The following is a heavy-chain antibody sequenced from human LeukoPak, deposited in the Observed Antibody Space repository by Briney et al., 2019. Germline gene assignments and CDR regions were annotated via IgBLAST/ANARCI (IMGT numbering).Heavy chain of an antibody. CDR2: VSSDGGST. D-gene: IGHD5-12*01. Sequence: GGSPRLSCAASGFTFSSHGMHWVRQAPGKGLEYVSGVSSDGGSTHYANSVKGRFTISRDNSKNTLYLQMGSLRAEDMAVYYCARDRYSGYDSGADYWGQGTLVTVSS. J-gene: IGHJ4*02. CDR3: ARDRYSGYDSGADY. CDR1: GFTFSSHG. V-gene: IGHV3-64*01.